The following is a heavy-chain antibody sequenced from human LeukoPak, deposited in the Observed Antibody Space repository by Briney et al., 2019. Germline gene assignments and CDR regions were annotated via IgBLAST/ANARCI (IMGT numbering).Heavy chain of an antibody. Sequence: SGTLSLTCAVYGGSFSGYYWSWIRQPPGKGLEWIGEINHSGSTNYNPSLKSRVTISVDTSKNQFSLKLSSVTAADTAVYYCARGRLDSSGWFGPKYYYYGMDVWGQGTTVTVSS. D-gene: IGHD6-19*01. CDR3: ARGRLDSSGWFGPKYYYYGMDV. J-gene: IGHJ6*02. V-gene: IGHV4-34*01. CDR1: GGSFSGYY. CDR2: INHSGST.